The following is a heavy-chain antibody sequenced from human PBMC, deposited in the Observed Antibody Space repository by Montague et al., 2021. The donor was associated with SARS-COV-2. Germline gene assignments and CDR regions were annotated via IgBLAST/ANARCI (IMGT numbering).Heavy chain of an antibody. CDR2: FYSVGST. CDR1: GASVSSSD. V-gene: IGHV4-59*02. Sequence: SETLSLTCPVSGASVSSSDWGWVRQSPGKGLEWIGYFYSVGSTDYNPSLKSRVTISRDTSKNQFSLKVRSVTAADTAIYYCARETMTADAFDIWGQGTMVTVSS. J-gene: IGHJ3*02. D-gene: IGHD1-14*01. CDR3: ARETMTADAFDI.